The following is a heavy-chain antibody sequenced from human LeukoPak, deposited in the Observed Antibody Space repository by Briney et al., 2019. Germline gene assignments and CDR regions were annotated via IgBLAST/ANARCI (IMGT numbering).Heavy chain of an antibody. CDR3: ARGPFSSRGRVVVTTIPVAFDI. J-gene: IGHJ3*02. D-gene: IGHD2-21*02. CDR1: GGSVSDYY. Sequence: SETLSLTCTISGGSVSDYYWSWIRQSPGKGLEWIGYIYYSGSTNYNPSLKSRVTISVDTSKNQFSLKLSSVTAADTAVYYCARGPFSSRGRVVVTTIPVAFDIWGQGTMVTVSS. CDR2: IYYSGST. V-gene: IGHV4-59*02.